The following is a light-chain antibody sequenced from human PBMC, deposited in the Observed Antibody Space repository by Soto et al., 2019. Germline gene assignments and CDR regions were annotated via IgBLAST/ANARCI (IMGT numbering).Light chain of an antibody. CDR3: CSYAGSYTLL. J-gene: IGLJ2*01. CDR2: DVS. CDR1: RSDVGGYNY. V-gene: IGLV2-11*01. Sequence: QSALTQPRSVSGSPGQSVTISCTGTRSDVGGYNYVSWYQHHPGKAPKLMIYDVSKRPSGVTDRFSGSKSGNTASLTISGHQAEDEADYYCCSYAGSYTLLFGGGTKLTVL.